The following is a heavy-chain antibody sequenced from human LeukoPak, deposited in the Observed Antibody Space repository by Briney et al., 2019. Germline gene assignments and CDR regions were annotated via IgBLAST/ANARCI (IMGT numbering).Heavy chain of an antibody. CDR1: GGSNSSYY. J-gene: IGHJ5*02. CDR3: ARQVLWFGEFGSYNWFDP. CDR2: IYTSGST. Sequence: SETLSLTCTVSGGSNSSYYWSWIRLPPGKGLEWIGYIYTSGSTNYNPSLKSRVTISVNTSKNQFSLKLSSVTAADTAVYYCARQVLWFGEFGSYNWFDPWGQGTLVTVSS. V-gene: IGHV4-4*09. D-gene: IGHD3-10*01.